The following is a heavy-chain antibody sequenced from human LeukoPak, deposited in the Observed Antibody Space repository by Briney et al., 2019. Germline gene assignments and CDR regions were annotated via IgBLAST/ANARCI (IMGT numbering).Heavy chain of an antibody. Sequence: ASVTVSCKVSGYTLTELSMHWVRQAPGKGLEWMGGFDPEDGETIYAQKFQGRVTMTEDTSTDTAYMELSSLSSEDTAVYYCATLVGSSGWYGEGWFDPWGQGTLVTVSS. V-gene: IGHV1-24*01. CDR3: ATLVGSSGWYGEGWFDP. J-gene: IGHJ5*02. D-gene: IGHD6-19*01. CDR2: FDPEDGET. CDR1: GYTLTELS.